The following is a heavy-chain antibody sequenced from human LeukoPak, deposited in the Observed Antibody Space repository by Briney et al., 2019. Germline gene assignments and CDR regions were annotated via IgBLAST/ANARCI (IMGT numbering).Heavy chain of an antibody. V-gene: IGHV7-4-1*02. Sequence: GASVKVSCKASGYTFTSYAMNWVRQAPGQGLEWMGWINTNTGNPTYAQGFTGRFVFSLDTSVSTAYLQISSLKAEDTAVYYCARGPQPIVGYYGSGSYYRPWGQGTLVTVSS. J-gene: IGHJ4*02. CDR1: GYTFTSYA. CDR3: ARGPQPIVGYYGSGSYYRP. D-gene: IGHD3-10*01. CDR2: INTNTGNP.